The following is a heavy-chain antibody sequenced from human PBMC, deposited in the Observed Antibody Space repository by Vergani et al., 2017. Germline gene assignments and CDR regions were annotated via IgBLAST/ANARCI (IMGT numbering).Heavy chain of an antibody. CDR3: ARDEGGARRYYYYYMDV. J-gene: IGHJ6*03. D-gene: IGHD4/OR15-4a*01. Sequence: EVQLVESGGGLVQPGRSLRLSCAASGFTFDDYAMHWVRQAPGKGLEWVSGISWNSGSIGYADSVKGRFTISRDNAKNSLYLQMNSLRAEDTALYYCARDEGGARRYYYYYMDVWGKGP. CDR2: ISWNSGSI. CDR1: GFTFDDYA. V-gene: IGHV3-9*01.